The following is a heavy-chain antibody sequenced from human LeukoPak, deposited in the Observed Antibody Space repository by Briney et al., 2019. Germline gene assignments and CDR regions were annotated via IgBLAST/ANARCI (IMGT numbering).Heavy chain of an antibody. D-gene: IGHD2-21*01. CDR3: ARAPVTSCRGAYCYPFDY. Sequence: PGGSLRLSCAAFGFPLSSYAMSWVRQAPGKGLEWVSATSSSDAGTYHADSVRGRFTISRDNSKNTLYLQVNSLRVEDAAVYYCARAPVTSCRGAYCYPFDYWGQGTLVTVSS. CDR2: TSSSDAGT. J-gene: IGHJ4*02. V-gene: IGHV3-23*01. CDR1: GFPLSSYA.